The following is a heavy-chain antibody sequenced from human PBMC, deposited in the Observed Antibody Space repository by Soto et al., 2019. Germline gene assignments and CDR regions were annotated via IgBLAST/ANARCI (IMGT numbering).Heavy chain of an antibody. Sequence: DVRLAESGGGLVQPGGSLRLSCTTSGFSFASFAMTWVRQAPGKGLEWVAAISGSDGKTYSADSVKGRFSISRDTSRNTLYLRMNSLRPDDTAIYYCAKWSYLDYWGQGTRVTVSS. CDR3: AKWSYLDY. CDR1: GFSFASFA. J-gene: IGHJ4*02. V-gene: IGHV3-23*04. D-gene: IGHD3-3*01. CDR2: ISGSDGKT.